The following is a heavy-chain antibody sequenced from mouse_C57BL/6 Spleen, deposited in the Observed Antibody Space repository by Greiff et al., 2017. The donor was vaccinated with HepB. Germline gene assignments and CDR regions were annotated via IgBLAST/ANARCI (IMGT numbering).Heavy chain of an antibody. CDR2: IRSKSSNYAT. Sequence: EVQGVESGGGLVQPKGSLKLSCAASGFTFNTYAMHWVRQAPGKGLEWVARIRSKSSNYATYYADSVKDRFTISRDDSQSMLYLQMNNLKTEDTAMYYCVRAGSYSNYEAWFAYWGQGTLVTVSA. D-gene: IGHD2-5*01. CDR3: VRAGSYSNYEAWFAY. CDR1: GFTFNTYA. V-gene: IGHV10-3*01. J-gene: IGHJ3*01.